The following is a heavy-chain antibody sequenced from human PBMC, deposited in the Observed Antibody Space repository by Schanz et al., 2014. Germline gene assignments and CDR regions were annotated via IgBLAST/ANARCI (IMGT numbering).Heavy chain of an antibody. Sequence: EVHLVESGGGLVQPGGSLRLSCAASGFNFITFAMSWVRQAPGKGPEWVSAIGGDASRTYYADSVKGRFTISRDNSKSTLYPQRNSRRADNTALYYCARAPPLVRGIAGWFGPWGQGSLVTVSS. D-gene: IGHD3-10*01. V-gene: IGHV3-23*04. CDR3: ARAPPLVRGIAGWFGP. CDR1: GFNFITFA. J-gene: IGHJ5*02. CDR2: IGGDASRT.